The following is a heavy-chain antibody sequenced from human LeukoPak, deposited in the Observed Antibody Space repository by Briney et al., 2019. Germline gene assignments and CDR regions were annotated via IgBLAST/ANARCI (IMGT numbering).Heavy chain of an antibody. Sequence: SEALSLTCTVSGGSVSTYYWNWIRQPPGKGLEWIGYIYYSGSTNYNPSLKSRLTISVDTSNNQFSLKLSSVTAADTAVYYCASTSGYCSGGNCYSAFDYWGQGTLVTVSS. V-gene: IGHV4-59*02. D-gene: IGHD2-15*01. CDR3: ASTSGYCSGGNCYSAFDY. CDR2: IYYSGST. CDR1: GGSVSTYY. J-gene: IGHJ4*02.